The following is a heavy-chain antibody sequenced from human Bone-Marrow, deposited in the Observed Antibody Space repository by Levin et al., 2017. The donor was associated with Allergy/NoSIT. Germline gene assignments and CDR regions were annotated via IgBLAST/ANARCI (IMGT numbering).Heavy chain of an antibody. CDR2: ISYDGSNK. V-gene: IGHV3-30*18. CDR1: GFTFSSYG. CDR3: AKDRRPATRIAAAGSPLDY. Sequence: LSLTCAASGFTFSSYGMHWVRQAPGKGLEWVAVISYDGSNKYYADSVKGRFTISRDNSKNTLYLQMNSLRAEDTAVYYCAKDRRPATRIAAAGSPLDYWGQGTLVTVSS. D-gene: IGHD6-13*01. J-gene: IGHJ4*02.